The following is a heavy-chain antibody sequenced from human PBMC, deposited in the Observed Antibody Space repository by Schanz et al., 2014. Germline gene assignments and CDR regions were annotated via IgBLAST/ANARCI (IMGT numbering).Heavy chain of an antibody. CDR3: ARVQIGDVYFDS. Sequence: QVQLQESGPGLVKPSETLSLTCTVSGGSINNYYWSWVRQPPGKGLEWIGNIHYSGDTNYNPSLKSRVTMSVDTSNAQFSLRLRSVTAADTAVYFCARVQIGDVYFDSWGQGILVTVSS. J-gene: IGHJ4*02. D-gene: IGHD2-8*01. V-gene: IGHV4-59*12. CDR2: IHYSGDT. CDR1: GGSINNYY.